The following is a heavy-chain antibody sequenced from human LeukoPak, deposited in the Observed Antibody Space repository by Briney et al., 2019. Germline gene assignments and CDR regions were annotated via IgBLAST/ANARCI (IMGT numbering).Heavy chain of an antibody. CDR3: ARKVAVAMDLDY. CDR2: ITGAGTST. CDR1: GFTFRSYG. D-gene: IGHD5-18*01. V-gene: IGHV3-23*01. J-gene: IGHJ4*02. Sequence: GGSLRLSCVASGFTFRSYGMTWVRQVPGKGLEWLSSITGAGTSTKYADSVNGRFTISRDNSKNTLSLQMTGLRAEDTAVYYCARKVAVAMDLDYWGQGTLVTVSS.